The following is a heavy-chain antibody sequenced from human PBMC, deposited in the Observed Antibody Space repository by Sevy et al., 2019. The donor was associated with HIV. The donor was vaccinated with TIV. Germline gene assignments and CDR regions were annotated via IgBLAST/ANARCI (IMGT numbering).Heavy chain of an antibody. CDR3: ARVPSTGRFGMDV. D-gene: IGHD3-10*01. CDR1: GFSFSTYS. V-gene: IGHV3-48*01. CDR2: IGTISSTI. Sequence: GGSLRLSCAASGFSFSTYSMNWVRQAPGKGREWVSYIGTISSTIYYADSVRGRFTISRDNGKNSLYLQMSSLRAAETALYYCARVPSTGRFGMDVWGQGTTVTVSS. J-gene: IGHJ6*01.